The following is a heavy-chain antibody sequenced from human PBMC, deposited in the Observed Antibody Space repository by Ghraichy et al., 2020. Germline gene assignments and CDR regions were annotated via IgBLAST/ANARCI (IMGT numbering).Heavy chain of an antibody. D-gene: IGHD6-19*01. CDR2: TSYEGSNS. CDR3: ARDEIPSRLWLVPTAADH. CDR1: GFTFSSYA. Sequence: GESLNISCGASGFTFSSYAMHWVRQAPGKGLEWVAVTSYEGSNSYYVGSVKGRFTISRDNSKNTLFLQMRSLRTEDTAIYYCARDEIPSRLWLVPTAADHWGQGTLVTVSS. J-gene: IGHJ4*02. V-gene: IGHV3-30*04.